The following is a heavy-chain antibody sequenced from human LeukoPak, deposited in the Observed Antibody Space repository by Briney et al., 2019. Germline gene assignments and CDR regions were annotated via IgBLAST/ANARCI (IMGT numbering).Heavy chain of an antibody. CDR2: INPSGGST. Sequence: ASVKVSCKASGYTFTSYYMHWVRQAPGQGLEWMGIINPSGGSTSYAQKLQGRVTMTTDTSTSTAYMELRSLRSDDTAVYYCASGVSSSWYSVDYWGQGTLVTVSS. D-gene: IGHD6-13*01. CDR1: GYTFTSYY. V-gene: IGHV1-46*01. J-gene: IGHJ4*02. CDR3: ASGVSSSWYSVDY.